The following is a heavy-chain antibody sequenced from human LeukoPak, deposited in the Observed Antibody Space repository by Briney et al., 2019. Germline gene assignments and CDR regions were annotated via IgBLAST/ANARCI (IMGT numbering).Heavy chain of an antibody. Sequence: ASVKVSCKASGYTFTSYGISWVRQAPGQGLEWMGWISAHNGNTNYAQKLQGRVTMTTDTSTSTAYMELRSLRSDDTAVYYCARELRYFDWFSNWFDPWGQGTLVTVSS. D-gene: IGHD3-9*01. CDR1: GYTFTSYG. J-gene: IGHJ5*02. CDR2: ISAHNGNT. CDR3: ARELRYFDWFSNWFDP. V-gene: IGHV1-18*01.